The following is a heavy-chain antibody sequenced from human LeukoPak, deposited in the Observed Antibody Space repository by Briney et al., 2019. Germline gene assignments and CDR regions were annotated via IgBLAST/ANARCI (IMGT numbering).Heavy chain of an antibody. CDR3: ARLPSGTLNPPYDY. V-gene: IGHV4-4*07. D-gene: IGHD3-10*01. J-gene: IGHJ4*02. CDR1: GGSISNYY. Sequence: SETLSLTCTISGGSISNYYWSWIRQPAGKGLEWIGRIYSSGSTNYNPSLKSRVTISVDTSKNQFSLKLTSVTAADTAVYYCARLPSGTLNPPYDYWGQGSLVTVSS. CDR2: IYSSGST.